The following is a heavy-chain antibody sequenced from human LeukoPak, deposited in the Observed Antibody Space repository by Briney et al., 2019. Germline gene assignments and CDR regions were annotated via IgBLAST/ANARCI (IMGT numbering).Heavy chain of an antibody. CDR2: INPSGGST. CDR1: GYTFTSYY. CDR3: ARELYDFWSGYCCDY. V-gene: IGHV1-46*01. J-gene: IGHJ4*02. Sequence: ASVKVSCKASGYTFTSYYMHWVRQAPGQGLEWMGIINPSGGSTSYAQKFQGRVTMTRDTSTSTVYMELSSLRSEDTAVYYCARELYDFWSGYCCDYWGQGTLVTVSS. D-gene: IGHD3-3*01.